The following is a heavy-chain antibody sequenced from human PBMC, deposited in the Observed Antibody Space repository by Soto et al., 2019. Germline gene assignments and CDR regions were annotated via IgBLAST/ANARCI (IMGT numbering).Heavy chain of an antibody. CDR1: GFTFSNYG. V-gene: IGHV3-30*18. Sequence: QVQLVESGGGVVQPGRSLRLSCAASGFTFSNYGMHWVRQAPGKGPEWVAVISYDGSKQYSADSVKGRFTVSRDNSRNTLYVQMNSLRPEDTALYYCAKDLRETAVAGSPLDYWGQGTLVTVSS. D-gene: IGHD6-19*01. J-gene: IGHJ4*02. CDR2: ISYDGSKQ. CDR3: AKDLRETAVAGSPLDY.